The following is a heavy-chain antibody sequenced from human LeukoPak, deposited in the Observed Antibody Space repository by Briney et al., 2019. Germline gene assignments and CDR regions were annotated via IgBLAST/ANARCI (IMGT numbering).Heavy chain of an antibody. CDR1: GFTFSSYA. CDR2: ISYDGSNK. CDR3: ARQGIITIFEP. D-gene: IGHD3-3*01. J-gene: IGHJ5*02. V-gene: IGHV3-30-3*01. Sequence: GRSLRLSCAASGFTFSSYAMHWVRQAPGKGLEWVAVISYDGSNKYYADSVKGRFTISRDNPKNTLYLQMNSLRAEDTAVYYCARQGIITIFEPWGQGTLVTVSS.